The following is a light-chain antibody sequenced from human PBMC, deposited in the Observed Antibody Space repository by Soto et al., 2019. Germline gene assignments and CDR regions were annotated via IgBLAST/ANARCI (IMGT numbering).Light chain of an antibody. Sequence: IVFTRAPFELCLSRWARAKLSLIASQSISSSYLAWYQQRPGQAPRLLIYGASSRASGIPDRFSGSGSGTEFTLTISRLEPEDFAVYSCQQYGSSSWTFGQGNKVDIK. V-gene: IGKV3-20*01. CDR1: QSISSSY. CDR3: QQYGSSSWT. J-gene: IGKJ1*01. CDR2: GAS.